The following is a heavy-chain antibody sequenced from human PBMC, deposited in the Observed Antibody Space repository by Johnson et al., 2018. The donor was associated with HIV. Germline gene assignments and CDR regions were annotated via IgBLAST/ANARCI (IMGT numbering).Heavy chain of an antibody. CDR2: IKSKTDGGTT. D-gene: IGHD7-27*01. CDR3: ARDLTNWGVGDAFDI. CDR1: GFTVSNYY. Sequence: VQLVESGGGLVQPGGSLRLSCAASGFTVSNYYMTWVRQSPGKGLEWVGRIKSKTDGGTTDYAAPVKGRFTISRDDSRNMLSLQMNSLKTEDTAVYYCARDLTNWGVGDAFDIWGQGTMVTVSS. V-gene: IGHV3-15*01. J-gene: IGHJ3*02.